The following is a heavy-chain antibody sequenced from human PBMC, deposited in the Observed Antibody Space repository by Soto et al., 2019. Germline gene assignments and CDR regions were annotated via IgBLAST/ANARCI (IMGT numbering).Heavy chain of an antibody. V-gene: IGHV3-23*01. J-gene: IGHJ5*02. CDR3: AKEKITYYDFWSGYSS. CDR2: ISGSGGST. Sequence: GGSLRLSCAASGFTFSSYAMSWVRQAPGKGLEWVSAISGSGGSTYYADSVKGRFTISRDNSKNTLYLQMNSLRAEDTAVYYCAKEKITYYDFWSGYSSWGQGTLVTVSS. D-gene: IGHD3-3*01. CDR1: GFTFSSYA.